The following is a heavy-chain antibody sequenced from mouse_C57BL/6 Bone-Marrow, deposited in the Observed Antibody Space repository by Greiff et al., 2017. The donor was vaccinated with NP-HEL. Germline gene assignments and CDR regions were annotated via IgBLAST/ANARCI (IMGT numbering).Heavy chain of an antibody. D-gene: IGHD2-1*01. CDR2: IYPRSGNT. J-gene: IGHJ4*01. Sequence: VKVVESGAELARPGASVKLSCKASGYTFTSYGISWVKQRTGQGLEWIGEIYPRSGNTYYNEKFKGKATLTADKSSSTAYMELRSLTSEDSAVYFCARWGLWYPYYYAMDYWGQGTSVTVSS. CDR3: ARWGLWYPYYYAMDY. CDR1: GYTFTSYG. V-gene: IGHV1-81*01.